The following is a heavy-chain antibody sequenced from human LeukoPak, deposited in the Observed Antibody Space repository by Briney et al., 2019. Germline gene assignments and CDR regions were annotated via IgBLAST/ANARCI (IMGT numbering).Heavy chain of an antibody. Sequence: PSETLSLTCTVSGASISSGDYHWSWIRQSPGKGLEWIGNIYYSGSTYYNPSLKSRVTISVDTSKNQFSLKLSSVTAADTAVYYCARGAVGYCSGGSCYPLHYFDYWGQGTLVTVSS. V-gene: IGHV4-30-4*08. CDR1: GASISSGDYH. D-gene: IGHD2-15*01. J-gene: IGHJ4*02. CDR3: ARGAVGYCSGGSCYPLHYFDY. CDR2: IYYSGST.